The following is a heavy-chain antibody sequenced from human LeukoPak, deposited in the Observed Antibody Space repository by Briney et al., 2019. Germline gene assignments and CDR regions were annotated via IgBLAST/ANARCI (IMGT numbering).Heavy chain of an antibody. J-gene: IGHJ3*02. CDR1: GFTFSSYG. D-gene: IGHD3-22*01. Sequence: GGSLRLSCAASGFTFSSYGMHWVRQAPGKGLEWVAVISYGGSNKYYADSVKGRFTISRDNSKNTLYLQMNSLRAEDTAVYYCAKDLPSLYYYDSSGSNDAFDIWGQGTMVTVSS. V-gene: IGHV3-30*18. CDR3: AKDLPSLYYYDSSGSNDAFDI. CDR2: ISYGGSNK.